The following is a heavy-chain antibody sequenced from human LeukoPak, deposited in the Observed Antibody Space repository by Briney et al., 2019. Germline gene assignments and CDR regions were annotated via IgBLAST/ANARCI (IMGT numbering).Heavy chain of an antibody. CDR2: ISSSGSTI. CDR1: GFTFSSYE. Sequence: GGSLRLSCAASGFTFSSYEMNWVRQAPGKGLEWVSYISSSGSTIYYADSVKGRFTIPRDNAKNSLYMQMESLRDEDTAIYYCARDTLEYSNSPDALDIWGQGTMVTVSS. V-gene: IGHV3-48*03. CDR3: ARDTLEYSNSPDALDI. J-gene: IGHJ3*02. D-gene: IGHD4-23*01.